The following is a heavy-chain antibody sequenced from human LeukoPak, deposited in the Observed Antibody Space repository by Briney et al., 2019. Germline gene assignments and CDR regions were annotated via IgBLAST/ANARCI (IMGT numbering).Heavy chain of an antibody. Sequence: PGGSLRLSCAASGFTFSSYWMHWVRQAPGNGLVWVSRINTDGSSTNYADSVKGRFTISRDNAKNTLYLQMNSLRAEDTAVYYCARTASYSGSYYGYFQHWGQGTLVTVSS. CDR3: ARTASYSGSYYGYFQH. CDR2: INTDGSST. V-gene: IGHV3-74*01. D-gene: IGHD1-26*01. J-gene: IGHJ1*01. CDR1: GFTFSSYW.